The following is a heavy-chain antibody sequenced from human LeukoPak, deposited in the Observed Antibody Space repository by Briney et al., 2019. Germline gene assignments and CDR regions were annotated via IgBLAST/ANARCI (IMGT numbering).Heavy chain of an antibody. J-gene: IGHJ4*02. Sequence: GGSLRLSCAASGFTFSNAWMSWVRQAPGKGLEWVANINQDGSEKTYVDSVKGRFTISRDNAKNSLYLQMNSLRAEDTAVYYCARGGYHFGYWGQGTLVTVSS. CDR3: ARGGYHFGY. CDR2: INQDGSEK. CDR1: GFTFSNAW. V-gene: IGHV3-7*05. D-gene: IGHD5-18*01.